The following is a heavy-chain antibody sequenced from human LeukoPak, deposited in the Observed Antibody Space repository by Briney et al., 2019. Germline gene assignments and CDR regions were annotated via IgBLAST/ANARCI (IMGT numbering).Heavy chain of an antibody. CDR1: GYTFTSYD. J-gene: IGHJ6*03. V-gene: IGHV1-8*01. CDR2: MNPNSGNT. Sequence: ASVKVSCKASGYTFTSYDISWVRQATGQGLEWMGWMNPNSGNTGYAQKFQGRVTITRNTSISTAYMELSSLRSEDTAVYYCARTRRLDFWSGYYTRYYYMDVWGKGTTVTVSS. CDR3: ARTRRLDFWSGYYTRYYYMDV. D-gene: IGHD3-3*01.